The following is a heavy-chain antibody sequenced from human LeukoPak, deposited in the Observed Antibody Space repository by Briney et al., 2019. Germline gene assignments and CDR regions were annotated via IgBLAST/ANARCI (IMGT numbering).Heavy chain of an antibody. CDR3: ARAMVRGVNRYFDY. J-gene: IGHJ4*02. CDR2: INHSGST. D-gene: IGHD3-10*01. Sequence: PSETLPLTCAVYGGSFSGYYWSWIRQPPGKGLEWIGEINHSGSTNYNPSLKSRVTMSVDTSKNQFSLKLSSVTAADTAVYYCARAMVRGVNRYFDYWGQGTLVTVSS. CDR1: GGSFSGYY. V-gene: IGHV4-34*01.